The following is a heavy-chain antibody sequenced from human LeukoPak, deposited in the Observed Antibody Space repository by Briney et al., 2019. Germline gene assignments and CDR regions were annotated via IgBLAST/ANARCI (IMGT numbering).Heavy chain of an antibody. CDR1: GFTLRTNA. Sequence: GGSLRLSCVASGFTLRTNAMSWVRQAPGKGLEWASAISGSAGFTYYADAVRGRFTVSRDISTNTVFLQMDSLRAGDTAVYYCAKEYSGYDFDCWGQGTLVTVSS. J-gene: IGHJ4*01. CDR3: AKEYSGYDFDC. D-gene: IGHD5-12*01. V-gene: IGHV3-23*01. CDR2: ISGSAGFT.